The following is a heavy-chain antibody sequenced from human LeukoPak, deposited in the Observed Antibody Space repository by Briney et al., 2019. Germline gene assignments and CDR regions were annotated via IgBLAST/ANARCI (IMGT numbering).Heavy chain of an antibody. V-gene: IGHV1-69*13. J-gene: IGHJ6*03. CDR3: ARGPPLTFDHTPEGYYHYYMDV. CDR2: IIPIFGTA. D-gene: IGHD1-14*01. CDR1: GGTFSNYA. Sequence: ASVKVSCKASGGTFSNYAINWVRQAPGQGLEWMGGIIPIFGTANYAQSFQGRVSLTADESTSTVYMELSGLRYDDTAVYYCARGPPLTFDHTPEGYYHYYMDVWGEGTTVTISS.